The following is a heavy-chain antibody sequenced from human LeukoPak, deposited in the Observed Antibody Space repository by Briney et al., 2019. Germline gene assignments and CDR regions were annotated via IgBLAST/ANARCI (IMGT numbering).Heavy chain of an antibody. CDR1: GYSFTSYW. Sequence: RGESLKISCKGSGYSFTSYWISWVRQMPGKGLEWMGRIDPSDSYTNYSPSFQGHVTISADKSISTTYLQWSSLKTSDTAMYYCARHGGGLDYWGQGALVTVSS. J-gene: IGHJ4*02. D-gene: IGHD3-16*01. V-gene: IGHV5-10-1*01. CDR2: IDPSDSYT. CDR3: ARHGGGLDY.